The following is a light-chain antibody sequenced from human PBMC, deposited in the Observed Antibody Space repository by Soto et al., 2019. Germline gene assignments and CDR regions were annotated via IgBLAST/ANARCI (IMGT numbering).Light chain of an antibody. V-gene: IGLV2-14*03. CDR2: GVN. CDR3: SSYTSTAAYV. J-gene: IGLJ1*01. CDR1: SGDVGGYNY. Sequence: QSALTQPASVSGSPGQSITISCTGSSGDVGGYNYVSWYQQHPGKAPKLIIYGVNNRPSGVSNRFSGSKSGNTASLAISGLQVEDEADYYCSSYTSTAAYVIGTGTKVTVL.